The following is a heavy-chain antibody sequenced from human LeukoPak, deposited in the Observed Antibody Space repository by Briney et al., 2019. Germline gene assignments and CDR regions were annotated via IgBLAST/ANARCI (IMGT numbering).Heavy chain of an antibody. D-gene: IGHD3-9*01. CDR1: GFTFSSYW. CDR3: ASVGDILTGYYKSDY. J-gene: IGHJ4*02. V-gene: IGHV3-48*02. CDR2: ISSSGSTT. Sequence: PGGSLRLSCAASGFTFSSYWMNWVRQAPGKGLEWVSFISSSGSTTHYADSVKGQFTISRDNAKNSLYLQMNSLRDEDTAVYYCASVGDILTGYYKSDYWGQGTLVTVSS.